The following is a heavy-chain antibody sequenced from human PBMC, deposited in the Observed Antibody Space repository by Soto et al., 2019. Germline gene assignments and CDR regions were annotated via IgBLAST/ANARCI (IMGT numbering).Heavy chain of an antibody. CDR1: GGSISSGDYY. V-gene: IGHV4-30-4*01. D-gene: IGHD2-2*01. Sequence: SETLSLTCTVSGGSISSGDYYWSWIRQPPGKGLEWIGYIYFRGTTYYNPSLKSRVTISVDTSKNQFSLKLSSVTAADTAVYYCARAQLVGYYFDYWGQGILVTVSS. CDR3: ARAQLVGYYFDY. J-gene: IGHJ4*02. CDR2: IYFRGTT.